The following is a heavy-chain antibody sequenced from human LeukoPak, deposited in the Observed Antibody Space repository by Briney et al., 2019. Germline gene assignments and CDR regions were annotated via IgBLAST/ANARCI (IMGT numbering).Heavy chain of an antibody. CDR3: ARDKAGAHDY. CDR1: GFTFSSYW. Sequence: GGSLRLSCAASGFTFSSYWMSWVRPAPGKGLWRVANIKQDGSAKYYVDSVKGRFTISRDNAKSSLYLQMSSLRAEDTAVCYCARDKAGAHDYWGQGTLVTVSS. CDR2: IKQDGSAK. J-gene: IGHJ4*02. V-gene: IGHV3-7*01.